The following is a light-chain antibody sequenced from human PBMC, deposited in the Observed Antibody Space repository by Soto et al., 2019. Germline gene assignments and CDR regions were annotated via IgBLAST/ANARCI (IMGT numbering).Light chain of an antibody. J-gene: IGKJ4*01. Sequence: DIQMTQSPSTLSASVGDRVTITCRASQSISSWLAWYQQKPGKVPKLLIYDASKLESGVPSRFSGSGSGTEFTLTISSLQPDDFATYHCQQFNTYALTFGGGTKVEIK. CDR1: QSISSW. CDR3: QQFNTYALT. CDR2: DAS. V-gene: IGKV1-5*01.